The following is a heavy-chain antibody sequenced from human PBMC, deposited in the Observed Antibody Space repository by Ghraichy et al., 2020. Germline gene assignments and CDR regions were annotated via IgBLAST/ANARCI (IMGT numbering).Heavy chain of an antibody. J-gene: IGHJ4*02. CDR3: VTIRDGFEN. V-gene: IGHV3-21*01. CDR2: ISSSGSYI. CDR1: GYSFSSYG. Sequence: GGSLRLSCATAGYSFSSYGMGWVRQAPGKGLEWVASISSSGSYIYYADSVEGRVTISRDPGKKSLDLRMNSLRVDDTGVYHCVTIRDGFENWGQGTLVTVSS.